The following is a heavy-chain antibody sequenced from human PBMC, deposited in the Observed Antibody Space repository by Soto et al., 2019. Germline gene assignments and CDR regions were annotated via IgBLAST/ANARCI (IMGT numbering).Heavy chain of an antibody. CDR2: IIPIFGTA. V-gene: IGHV1-69*01. CDR3: ARAILTYYYDSSGYYHFDY. D-gene: IGHD3-22*01. Sequence: QVQLVQSGAEVKKPGSSVKVSCKASGGTFSSYAISWVRPAPGHGLEWMGGIIPIFGTANYAQKFQGRVTITADESTSTAYMELSRLRSEDTAVYYCARAILTYYYDSSGYYHFDYWGQGSLVTVS. CDR1: GGTFSSYA. J-gene: IGHJ4*02.